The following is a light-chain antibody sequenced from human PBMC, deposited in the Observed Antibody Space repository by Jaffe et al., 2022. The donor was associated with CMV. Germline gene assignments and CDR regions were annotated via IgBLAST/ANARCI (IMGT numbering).Light chain of an antibody. Sequence: EIVLTQSPGTLSLSPGERATLSCRASQSVSSSYLAWYQQKRGQAPRLLISEVSSRATGIPDRFTGSGSGTDFTLTISRLEPEDFAVYYCQQYDKTPWTFGQGTKVDI. CDR1: QSVSSSY. J-gene: IGKJ1*01. V-gene: IGKV3-20*01. CDR2: EVS. CDR3: QQYDKTPWT.